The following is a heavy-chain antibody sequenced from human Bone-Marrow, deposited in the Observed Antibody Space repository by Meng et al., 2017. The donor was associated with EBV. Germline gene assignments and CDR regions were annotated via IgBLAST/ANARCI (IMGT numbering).Heavy chain of an antibody. Sequence: TCTTRAGSSGCSSSCWCCVRRPPEQGRKWMARIYNSGSTYYTPSNPSLVTISVDTSKTQYTLKLRSVTAADTAVYYWASGLYSTSAGGLFDYWGQGTLVTVSS. D-gene: IGHD6-6*01. CDR3: ASGLYSTSAGGLFDY. CDR2: IYNSGST. CDR1: AGSSGCSSSC. J-gene: IGHJ4*02. V-gene: IGHV4-39*01.